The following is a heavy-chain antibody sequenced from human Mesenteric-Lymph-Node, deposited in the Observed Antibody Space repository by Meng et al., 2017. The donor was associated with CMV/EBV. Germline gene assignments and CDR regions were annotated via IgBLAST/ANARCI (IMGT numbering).Heavy chain of an antibody. CDR3: ARGSEYSGYDYFSVYYGMDV. D-gene: IGHD5-12*01. CDR2: INSDGSST. Sequence: GESLKISCAASGFTFSSYWMHWVRQAPGKGLVWVSRINSDGSSTSYADSVKGRFTISRDNAKNTLYLQMNSLRAEDTAVYYCARGSEYSGYDYFSVYYGMDVWGQGTTVTVSS. CDR1: GFTFSSYW. J-gene: IGHJ6*02. V-gene: IGHV3-74*01.